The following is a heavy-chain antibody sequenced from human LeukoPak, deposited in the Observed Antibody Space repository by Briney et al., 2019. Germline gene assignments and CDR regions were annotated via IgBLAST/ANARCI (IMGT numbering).Heavy chain of an antibody. CDR2: IWHDGSYK. CDR1: GFILSSFG. D-gene: IGHD3-22*01. V-gene: IGHV3-33*01. Sequence: PGGSLRLSCAASGFILSSFGMHWVRQAPGKGLEWVAVIWHDGSYKYYLDSVKGRFTISRDNAKNTLYLQMNNLRVEDTAVYYCARVGDYENSGSQPFDYWGQGTLVTVSS. CDR3: ARVGDYENSGSQPFDY. J-gene: IGHJ4*02.